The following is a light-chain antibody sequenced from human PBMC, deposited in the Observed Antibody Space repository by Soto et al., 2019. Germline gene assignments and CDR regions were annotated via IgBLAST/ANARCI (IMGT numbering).Light chain of an antibody. CDR2: DSS. CDR3: QKRSNWPLT. J-gene: IGKJ4*01. CDR1: QSVGTY. Sequence: EIVLTQSPATLSLSLGERATLSCRTSQSVGTYLAWYQQKPGQAPRLLIYDSSNRAPGIPARFSGSGSGTDFILTISSLEPEDFAVYYCQKRSNWPLTFGGGTKVES. V-gene: IGKV3-11*01.